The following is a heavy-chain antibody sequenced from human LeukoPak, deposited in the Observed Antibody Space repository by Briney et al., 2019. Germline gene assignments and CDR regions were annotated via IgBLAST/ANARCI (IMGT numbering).Heavy chain of an antibody. J-gene: IGHJ4*02. CDR2: IYPGDSDT. CDR3: ARGDYYDSSGYYPPARFDY. V-gene: IGHV5-51*01. D-gene: IGHD3-22*01. Sequence: GESLKISCKGSGYIFTSYWIGWVRQLPGKGLEWMGIIYPGDSDTRYSPSFQGQVTISADKSISTAYLQWSSLKASDTAMYYCARGDYYDSSGYYPPARFDYWGQGTLVTVSS. CDR1: GYIFTSYW.